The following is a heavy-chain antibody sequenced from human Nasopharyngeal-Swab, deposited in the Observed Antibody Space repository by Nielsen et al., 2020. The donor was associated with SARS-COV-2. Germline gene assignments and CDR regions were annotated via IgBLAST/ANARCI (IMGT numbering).Heavy chain of an antibody. CDR1: GGTFSSFA. CDR2: VIPMLGTV. D-gene: IGHD1-26*01. J-gene: IGHJ4*02. V-gene: IGHV1-69*13. Sequence: SVKVSCKASGGTFSSFAITWVRQAPGQGLEWMGGVIPMLGTVNYAQTFQGRVTITADESTSTAYMELSSLRSEDTAVYYCAKDGVNGSYYGFWGQGTLVTVSS. CDR3: AKDGVNGSYYGF.